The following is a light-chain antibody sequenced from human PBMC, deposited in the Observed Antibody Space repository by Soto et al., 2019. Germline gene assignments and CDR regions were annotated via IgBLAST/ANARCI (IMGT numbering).Light chain of an antibody. CDR3: QQYNSYSKT. J-gene: IGKJ1*01. CDR1: QSISTW. CDR2: KAS. V-gene: IGKV1-5*03. Sequence: DIQMTQSPSTLSASVGDRVIITCRASQSISTWLAWYQQKPGKAPKLLIHKASSLESGVPSRFSGSGSGTAFTLTISSLQPDDFATYYCQQYNSYSKTFGQGTKVEIK.